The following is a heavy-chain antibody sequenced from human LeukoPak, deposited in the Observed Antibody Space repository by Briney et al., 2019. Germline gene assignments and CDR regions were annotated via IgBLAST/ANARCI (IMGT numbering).Heavy chain of an antibody. J-gene: IGHJ1*01. D-gene: IGHD1-26*01. V-gene: IGHV3-53*01. Sequence: GGSLRLSCAASGFAVSSNHMNWVRQAPGQGLEWVSVIFNGGSTYYADSVKGRFTISRDNSKNTLYLQMNSLRAEDTAVYYCATSIVGLTYDEHFQHWGQGTLVTVSS. CDR3: ATSIVGLTYDEHFQH. CDR2: IFNGGST. CDR1: GFAVSSNH.